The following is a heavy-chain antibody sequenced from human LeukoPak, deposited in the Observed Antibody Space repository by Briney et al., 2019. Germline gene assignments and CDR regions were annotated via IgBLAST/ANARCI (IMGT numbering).Heavy chain of an antibody. D-gene: IGHD1-1*01. J-gene: IGHJ4*02. CDR3: ARRGVGTHFDY. V-gene: IGHV1-8*02. CDR1: GGTFSSYA. Sequence: VASVKVSCKASGGTFSSYAISWVRQAPGQGLEWMGWMNPNSDNTGYAQKFQGRVTMTRNTSISTAYMELSSLRSEDTAVYYCARRGVGTHFDYWGQGSLVTVSS. CDR2: MNPNSDNT.